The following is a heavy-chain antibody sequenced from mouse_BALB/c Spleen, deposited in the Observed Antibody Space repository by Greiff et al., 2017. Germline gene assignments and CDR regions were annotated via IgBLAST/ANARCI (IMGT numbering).Heavy chain of an antibody. CDR1: GYTFTSYW. V-gene: IGHV14-3*02. CDR2: IDPANGNT. CDR3: ASDD. J-gene: IGHJ3*01. Sequence: VQLKESGAELAKPGASVKMSCKASGYTFTSYWMHWVKQRPEQGLEWIGRIDPANGNTKYDPKFQGKATITADTSSNTAYLQLSSLTSEDTAVYYCASDDWGQGTLVTVSA.